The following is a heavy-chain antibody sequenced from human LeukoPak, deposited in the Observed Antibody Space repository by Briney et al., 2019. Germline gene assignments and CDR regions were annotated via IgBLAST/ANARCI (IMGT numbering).Heavy chain of an antibody. J-gene: IGHJ4*02. CDR1: GFTFSSYG. CDR3: AKGAIYYASSGFTFSDY. D-gene: IGHD3-22*01. V-gene: IGHV3-30*18. Sequence: GGSLRLSCAASGFTFSSYGMHWVRQAPGKGLEWVAVISYDGSNKYYADSVKGRFTISRDNSKNTLYLQMNSLRSEDTAVYYCAKGAIYYASSGFTFSDYWGQGTLVTVSS. CDR2: ISYDGSNK.